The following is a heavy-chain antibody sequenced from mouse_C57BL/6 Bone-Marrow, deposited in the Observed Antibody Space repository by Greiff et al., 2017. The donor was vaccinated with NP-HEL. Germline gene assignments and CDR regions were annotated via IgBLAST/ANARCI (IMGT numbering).Heavy chain of an antibody. V-gene: IGHV1-81*01. J-gene: IGHJ1*03. CDR3: AKGGLRWYFDV. D-gene: IGHD2-2*01. CDR2: IYPRSGNT. CDR1: GYTFTSYG. Sequence: VQLEESGAELARPGASVKLSCKASGYTFTSYGISWVKQRTGQGLEWIGEIYPRSGNTYYNEKFKGKATLTADKSSSTAYMELRSLTSEDSAVYFCAKGGLRWYFDVWGTGTTVTVSS.